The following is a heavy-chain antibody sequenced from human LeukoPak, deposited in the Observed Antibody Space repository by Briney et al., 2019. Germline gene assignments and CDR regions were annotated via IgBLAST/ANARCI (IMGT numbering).Heavy chain of an antibody. J-gene: IGHJ6*03. CDR3: SGNYYDDYYNYYMDV. CDR2: ISSGSNSI. D-gene: IGHD3-10*01. V-gene: IGHV3-21*01. CDR1: GFIFSSYS. Sequence: PGGSLRLSCAASGFIFSSYSMNWVRQAPGRGLEWVSFISSGSNSIYYADSVKGRFTISRDNAKNSLYLQMNSLRAEDTAVYYCSGNYYDDYYNYYMDVWGRGTTVTISS.